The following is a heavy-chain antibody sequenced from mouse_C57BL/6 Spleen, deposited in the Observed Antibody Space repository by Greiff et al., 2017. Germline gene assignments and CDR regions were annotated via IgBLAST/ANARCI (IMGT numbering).Heavy chain of an antibody. CDR1: VYTFTSYW. D-gene: IGHD1-1*01. CDR2: IYPGSGST. Sequence: QVQLQQPGAELVKPGASVKMSCKASVYTFTSYWITWVKQRPGQGLEWLGDIYPGSGSTNYNEKFKSKATLTVDTTSSTAYMQLSSLTSEDSAVYYGANLYYYCSSPMYYWGQGTSVTVSS. CDR3: ANLYYYCSSPMYY. J-gene: IGHJ4*01. V-gene: IGHV1-55*01.